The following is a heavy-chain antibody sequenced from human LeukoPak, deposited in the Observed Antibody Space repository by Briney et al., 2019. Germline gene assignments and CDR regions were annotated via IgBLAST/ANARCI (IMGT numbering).Heavy chain of an antibody. CDR2: INPTGGST. J-gene: IGHJ6*02. D-gene: IGHD3-9*01. V-gene: IGHV1-46*01. CDR3: ARERYPNYDILTGYYKAYYYGMDV. CDR1: GYTFTNYY. Sequence: ASVKVSCKASGYTFTNYYMHWVRQAPGQGLEWMGIINPTGGSTSYAQNFQGRVIVTRDTSTSTVYMELSRLRSDDTAVYYCARERYPNYDILTGYYKAYYYGMDVWGQGTTVTVSS.